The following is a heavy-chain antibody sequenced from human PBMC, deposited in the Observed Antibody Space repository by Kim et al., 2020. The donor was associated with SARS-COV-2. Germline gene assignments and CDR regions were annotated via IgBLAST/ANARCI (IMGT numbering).Heavy chain of an antibody. CDR2: IYSGGLSS. Sequence: GGSLRLSCVGSGFTFQDYGMSWVRQAPEKGLEWVTTIYSGGLSSAYADSVKGRFTVSRDNSRNIFYLQMNSLRADDTAVYYCAKDSSTWYEAQGPFDYWGQGTLVTVSS. D-gene: IGHD6-13*01. J-gene: IGHJ4*02. CDR1: GFTFQDYG. CDR3: AKDSSTWYEAQGPFDY. V-gene: IGHV3-23*03.